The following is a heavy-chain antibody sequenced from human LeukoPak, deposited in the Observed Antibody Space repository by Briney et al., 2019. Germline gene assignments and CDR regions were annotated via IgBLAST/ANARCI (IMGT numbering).Heavy chain of an antibody. CDR2: VESGGDT. J-gene: IGHJ6*02. CDR3: ARVGSYYDMDV. V-gene: IGHV3-53*01. D-gene: IGHD3-10*01. CDR1: GFTVTSKH. Sequence: GGSLRLSCAASGFTVTSKHMNWVRQAPGKGLEWVLVVESGGDTSYANSVRGRFTVSRDIFQNTLYLQMNSLRVDDTAVYYCARVGSYYDMDVWGQGTTVTVSS.